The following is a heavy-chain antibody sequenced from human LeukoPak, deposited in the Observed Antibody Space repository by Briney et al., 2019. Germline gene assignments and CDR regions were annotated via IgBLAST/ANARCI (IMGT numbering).Heavy chain of an antibody. V-gene: IGHV6-1*01. J-gene: IGHJ4*02. Sequence: SQTLSLTCAISGDSVSSNSAAWNWIRQSPSRGLEWLGRTYYRSKWYNDYAVSVKSRITINPDTSKNQFSLQLNSVTPEDTAVYYCARDSYYYDSSGYYRFDYWGQGTLVTVSS. CDR2: TYYRSKWYN. CDR3: ARDSYYYDSSGYYRFDY. D-gene: IGHD3-22*01. CDR1: GDSVSSNSAA.